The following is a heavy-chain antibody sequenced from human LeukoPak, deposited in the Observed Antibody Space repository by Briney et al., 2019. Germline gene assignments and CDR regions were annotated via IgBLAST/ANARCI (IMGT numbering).Heavy chain of an antibody. V-gene: IGHV1-69*13. CDR3: ARDRPRLGATTAFDI. J-gene: IGHJ3*02. CDR2: IIPIFGTA. Sequence: SVKVSCKASGYTFTSYGISWVRQAPGQGLEWMGGIIPIFGTANYAQKFQGRVTITADESTSTAYMELSSLRSEDTAVYYCARDRPRLGATTAFDIWGQGTMVTVSS. D-gene: IGHD1-26*01. CDR1: GYTFTSYG.